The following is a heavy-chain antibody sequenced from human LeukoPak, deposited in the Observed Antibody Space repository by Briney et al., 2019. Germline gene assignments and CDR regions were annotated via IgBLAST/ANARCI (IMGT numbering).Heavy chain of an antibody. Sequence: PGGSLSLSCAASGFTFSSYAMSWLRQAPGKGLEWVSAISGSGGSTYYADSVKGRFTISRDDSKNTLDLQMNSLRAEDTAVYYCAKGLIAAAGPFQHWGQGTLVTVSS. D-gene: IGHD6-13*01. CDR2: ISGSGGST. J-gene: IGHJ1*01. CDR3: AKGLIAAAGPFQH. V-gene: IGHV3-23*01. CDR1: GFTFSSYA.